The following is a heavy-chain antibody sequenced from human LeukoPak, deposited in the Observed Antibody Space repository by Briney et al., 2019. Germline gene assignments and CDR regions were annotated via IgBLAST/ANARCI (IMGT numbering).Heavy chain of an antibody. CDR1: GGTFSSYA. D-gene: IGHD3-10*01. Sequence: GASVKVSCKASGGTFSSYAISWVRQAPGQGLEWMGGIIPIFGTANYAQKFQGRVTITADKSTSTAYMELSSQRSEDTAVYYCARSRITMVRERSLPRSAFDIWGQGTMVTVSS. CDR3: ARSRITMVRERSLPRSAFDI. CDR2: IIPIFGTA. J-gene: IGHJ3*02. V-gene: IGHV1-69*06.